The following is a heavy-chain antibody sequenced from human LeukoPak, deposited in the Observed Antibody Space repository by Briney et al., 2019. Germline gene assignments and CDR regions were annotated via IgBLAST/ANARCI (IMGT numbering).Heavy chain of an antibody. D-gene: IGHD6-13*01. CDR2: IYNSGST. J-gene: IGHJ5*02. V-gene: IGHV4-38-2*02. Sequence: SETLSLTCTVSGYSISSGYFWGWTRQPPGKGLEWIGTIYNSGSTYYNASLESRVTISVDTSKNQFSLKLSSVTAADTAVYYCARAYSSSWYFNWFDPWGQGTLVTVSS. CDR1: GYSISSGYF. CDR3: ARAYSSSWYFNWFDP.